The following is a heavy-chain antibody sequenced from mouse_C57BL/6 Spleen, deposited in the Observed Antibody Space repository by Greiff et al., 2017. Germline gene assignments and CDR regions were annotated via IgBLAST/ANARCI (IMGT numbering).Heavy chain of an antibody. CDR2: ILPGSGST. CDR3: ARRTEGFAY. Sequence: QVQLKQPGAELVKPGASVKLSCKATGYTFTGYWIEWVKQRPGHGLEWIGEILPGSGSTNYNEKFKGKATLTADKSSSTAYMQLSSLTSEDSAVYFCARRTEGFAYWGQGTLVTVSA. CDR1: GYTFTGYW. J-gene: IGHJ3*01. V-gene: IGHV1-9*01.